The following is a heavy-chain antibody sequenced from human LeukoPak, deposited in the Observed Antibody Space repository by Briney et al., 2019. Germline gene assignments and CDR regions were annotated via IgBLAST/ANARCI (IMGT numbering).Heavy chain of an antibody. J-gene: IGHJ6*02. CDR2: ISGSGGST. V-gene: IGHV3-23*01. CDR3: AKQRVVVLCGMDV. Sequence: PGGSLRLSCAASGFTFSSYAMSWVRQAPRKGLEWVSAISGSGGSTYYADSVKGRFNISRDNSKNTLYLQMNSLRAEDTAVYYCAKQRVVVLCGMDVWGQGTTVTVSS. D-gene: IGHD3-22*01. CDR1: GFTFSSYA.